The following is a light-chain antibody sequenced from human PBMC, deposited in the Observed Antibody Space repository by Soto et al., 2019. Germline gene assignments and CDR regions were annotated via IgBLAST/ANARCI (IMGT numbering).Light chain of an antibody. CDR2: AAS. V-gene: IGKV1-16*02. J-gene: IGKJ4*01. CDR1: QGINDF. CDR3: QQYHSYPVT. Sequence: DIQMTQSPSSLSASVGDTVTITCRASQGINDFLAWFQQKPGKAPKPLISAASILQSGVPSKFSGSGSDRDFSLTISSLQPEDSATDYCQQYHSYPVTFGGGTKVEIK.